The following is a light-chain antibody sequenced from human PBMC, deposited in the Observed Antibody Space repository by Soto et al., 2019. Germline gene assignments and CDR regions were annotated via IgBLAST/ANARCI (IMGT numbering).Light chain of an antibody. Sequence: DVVMTQSPLSLPVTPGEPASISCRSSQSLLHSNGNTYLDWYLQKPGQSPQLLIYLSFNRASGVPDRFSGSGTGTDFTLKISSVEAEDVGVYYCMQGLHGPLTFGQGTKVEIK. CDR2: LSF. CDR1: QSLLHSNGNTY. J-gene: IGKJ1*01. CDR3: MQGLHGPLT. V-gene: IGKV2-28*01.